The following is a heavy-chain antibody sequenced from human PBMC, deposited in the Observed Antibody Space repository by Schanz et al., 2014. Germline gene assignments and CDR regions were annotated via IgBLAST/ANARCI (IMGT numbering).Heavy chain of an antibody. CDR3: ARDYEGDLSPPRHDAFDV. J-gene: IGHJ3*01. V-gene: IGHV3-9*01. CDR1: GFRFDDYA. CDR2: MSWNAGSL. Sequence: EVQLVESGGGLVQPGRSLRLSCVASGFRFDDYAMHWVRQAPGKGLEWVSGMSWNAGSLGYGDSVKGRFTISRDDAKNSLYRQITSLSAEDTAVYFWARDYEGDLSPPRHDAFDVWGQGTVVTVSS. D-gene: IGHD2-21*02.